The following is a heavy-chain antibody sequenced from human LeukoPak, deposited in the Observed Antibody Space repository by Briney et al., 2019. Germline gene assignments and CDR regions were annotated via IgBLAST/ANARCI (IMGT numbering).Heavy chain of an antibody. CDR2: INTNTGNP. V-gene: IGHV7-4-1*02. D-gene: IGHD2-15*01. Sequence: ASVKVSCKASGYTFTSYAMNWVRQAPGQGLEWMGWINTNTGNPTYAQGFTGRFVFSLDTSVSTAYLQISSLKAEDTAVYYCARAMVVAATRSGNWFDPWGQGTLVTASS. CDR1: GYTFTSYA. J-gene: IGHJ5*02. CDR3: ARAMVVAATRSGNWFDP.